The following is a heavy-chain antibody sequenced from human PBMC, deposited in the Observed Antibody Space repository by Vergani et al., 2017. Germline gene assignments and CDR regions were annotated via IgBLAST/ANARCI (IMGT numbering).Heavy chain of an antibody. CDR2: IYYSGST. J-gene: IGHJ6*02. CDR1: GGSISSYY. Sequence: QVQLQESGPGLVKPSETLSLTCTVSGGSISSYYWSWIRQPPGKGLEWIGYIYYSGSTNYNPSLKSRVTISVDTSKNQFSLKLSSVTAADTAVYYCASPAESTVTGDYYYYGMDVWGQGTTVTVSS. CDR3: ASPAESTVTGDYYYYGMDV. D-gene: IGHD4-11*01. V-gene: IGHV4-59*01.